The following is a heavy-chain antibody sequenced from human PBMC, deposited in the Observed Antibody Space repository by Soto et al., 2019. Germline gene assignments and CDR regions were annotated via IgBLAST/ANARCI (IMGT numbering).Heavy chain of an antibody. V-gene: IGHV3-73*02. CDR3: TSWYSGSTTDY. CDR2: IRTKANSYAT. J-gene: IGHJ4*02. CDR1: GFTFSGSA. Sequence: EVQLVESGGGLVQPGGSLKLSCAASGFTFSGSAMHWVRQASGKGLEWVGRIRTKANSYATAYAASVRGRFTISRDDSKNTAYLQMNSLKTEDTALYYCTSWYSGSTTDYWGQGTLVTVSS. D-gene: IGHD1-26*01.